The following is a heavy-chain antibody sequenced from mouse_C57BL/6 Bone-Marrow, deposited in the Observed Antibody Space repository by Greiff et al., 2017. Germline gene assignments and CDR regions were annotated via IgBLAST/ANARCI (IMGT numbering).Heavy chain of an antibody. CDR1: GFNIKDDY. D-gene: IGHD1-1*01. J-gene: IGHJ2*01. CDR2: IDPENGDT. V-gene: IGHV14-4*01. CDR3: TTYYYASYYFDY. Sequence: LVESGAELVRPGASVKLSCTASGFNIKDDYMHWVKQRPEQGLEWIGWIDPENGDTEYASKFQGKATITADTTSNTAYLQLSSLTSEDTAVYYCTTYYYASYYFDYWGQGTTLTVSS.